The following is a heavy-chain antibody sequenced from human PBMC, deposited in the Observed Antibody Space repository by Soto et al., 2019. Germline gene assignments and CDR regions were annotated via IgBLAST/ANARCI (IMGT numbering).Heavy chain of an antibody. CDR3: ASRDPGTLTMYSYGMVV. Sequence: ASVKVSCKASGNTFTSYYMHWVRQAPGQGLEWIGTINLSAGSTTYAQKFQGRVTITRDTSTSTVYMDISILRSDDTAVYYCASRDPGTLTMYSYGMVVWCQGTPVTV. CDR1: GNTFTSYY. D-gene: IGHD3-10*02. V-gene: IGHV1-46*01. J-gene: IGHJ6*02. CDR2: INLSAGST.